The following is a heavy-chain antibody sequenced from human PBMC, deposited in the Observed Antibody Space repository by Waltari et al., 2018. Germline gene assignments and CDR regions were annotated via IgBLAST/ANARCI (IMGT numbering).Heavy chain of an antibody. V-gene: IGHV5-51*01. CDR2: IYPGDSDI. Sequence: EVQLVQSGAEVKKQGESLKISCTVSVLTFTKNWIAWVRQMPGKGLEWVGMIYPGDSDIRYSPSLQGQVTISVDESINTAFLQWTGLKASDTAIYFCARQTAAVDPFDYWGQGTLVTVSS. J-gene: IGHJ4*02. D-gene: IGHD2-15*01. CDR3: ARQTAAVDPFDY. CDR1: VLTFTKNW.